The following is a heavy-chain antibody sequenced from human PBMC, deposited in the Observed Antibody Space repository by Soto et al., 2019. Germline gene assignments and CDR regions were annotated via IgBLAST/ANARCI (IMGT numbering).Heavy chain of an antibody. CDR1: GFTFSKSA. J-gene: IGHJ4*02. V-gene: IGHV3-23*01. CDR2: ISDSGDGT. D-gene: IGHD3-3*01. CDR3: AKGVGVFWIGYGY. Sequence: EVLLLESGGGLVQPGGSLRLSCAASGFTFSKSAMSWVRQAPGKGLEWVSSISDSGDGTYYADSVKGRFTIFRDNTKNTLSLQMNNLRAEDTAIYYGAKGVGVFWIGYGYWGQGSLVTVSS.